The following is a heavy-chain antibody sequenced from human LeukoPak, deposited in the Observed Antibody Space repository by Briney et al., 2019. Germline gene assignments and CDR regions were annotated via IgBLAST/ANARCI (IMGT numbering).Heavy chain of an antibody. J-gene: IGHJ3*02. CDR1: GYTLTELS. Sequence: APVKVSCKVSGYTLTELSMHWVRQAPGKGLEWMGGFDPEDGETIYAQKFQGRVTMTEDTSTDTAYMELSSLRSEDTAVYYCATDLFSVVAATRGSNAFDIWGQGTMVTVSS. CDR3: ATDLFSVVAATRGSNAFDI. CDR2: FDPEDGET. V-gene: IGHV1-24*01. D-gene: IGHD2-15*01.